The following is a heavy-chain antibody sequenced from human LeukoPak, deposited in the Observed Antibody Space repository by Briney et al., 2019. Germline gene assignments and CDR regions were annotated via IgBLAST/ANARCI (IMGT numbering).Heavy chain of an antibody. CDR3: ARGRYYDSSARPYGMDV. V-gene: IGHV4-34*01. Sequence: NTSETLSLTCAVYSGSFSGYYWSWIRQPPGKGLEWIGEINHSGSTNYNPSLKSRVTISADTSKNQFSLKLSSVTAADTAVYYCARGRYYDSSARPYGMDVWGQGTTVTVSS. CDR2: INHSGST. J-gene: IGHJ6*02. CDR1: SGSFSGYY. D-gene: IGHD3-22*01.